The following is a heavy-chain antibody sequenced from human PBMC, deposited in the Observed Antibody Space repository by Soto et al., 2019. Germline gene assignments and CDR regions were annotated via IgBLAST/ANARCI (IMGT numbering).Heavy chain of an antibody. J-gene: IGHJ4*02. D-gene: IGHD5-12*01. CDR2: IYYSGST. V-gene: IGHV4-59*01. Sequence: TSETLSLTCTVSGGSISSYYWSWIRQPPGKGLEWIGYIYYSGSTNYNPSLKSRVTISVDTSKNQFSLKLSSVTAADTAVYYCARVLRGYSGYGFDYWGQGTLVTVSS. CDR3: ARVLRGYSGYGFDY. CDR1: GGSISSYY.